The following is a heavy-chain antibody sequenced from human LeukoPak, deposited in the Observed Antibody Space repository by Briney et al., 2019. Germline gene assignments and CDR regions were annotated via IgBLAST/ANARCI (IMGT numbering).Heavy chain of an antibody. CDR2: IYGGGST. CDR1: GFTVSSNC. V-gene: IGHV3-53*01. D-gene: IGHD2-15*01. Sequence: GGSLRLSCAASGFTVSSNCMSWARQAPGKGLEWVSVIYGGGSTYYADSVKGRFTISRDNSKNTLYLQMNSLRVEDTAVYYCAREDCNGGSCYSAYFQHWGQGTLVTVSS. J-gene: IGHJ1*01. CDR3: AREDCNGGSCYSAYFQH.